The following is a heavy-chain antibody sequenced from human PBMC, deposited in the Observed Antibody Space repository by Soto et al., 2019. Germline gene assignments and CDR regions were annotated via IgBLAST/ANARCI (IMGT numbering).Heavy chain of an antibody. CDR1: GGTFKTES. D-gene: IGHD4-17*01. CDR3: ASGHEYGGNSDACDV. J-gene: IGHJ3*01. CDR2: ILPVFDTA. V-gene: IGHV1-69*13. Sequence: QVHLVQSGAEVKKPGSSVKVSCKYSGGTFKTESINWVRQAPGQGLEWMGNILPVFDTADYAPKFQGRVTXXADQATRTAYMELSSLRSQDTALYFCASGHEYGGNSDACDVGGQGTMVTVSS.